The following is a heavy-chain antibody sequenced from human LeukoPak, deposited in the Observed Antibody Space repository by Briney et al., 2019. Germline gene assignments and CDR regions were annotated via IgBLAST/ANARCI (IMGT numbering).Heavy chain of an antibody. D-gene: IGHD3-10*01. V-gene: IGHV4-59*06. J-gene: IGHJ4*02. Sequence: SETLSLTCTVSGVSISSYYWSWLRQPPGKGLEGIGYIYYSGSTYYNPSLKSRVTISVDTSKNQFSLKLSSVTAADTAVYYCARDQGYYGSGSYAFDYWGQGTLVTVSS. CDR1: GVSISSYY. CDR2: IYYSGST. CDR3: ARDQGYYGSGSYAFDY.